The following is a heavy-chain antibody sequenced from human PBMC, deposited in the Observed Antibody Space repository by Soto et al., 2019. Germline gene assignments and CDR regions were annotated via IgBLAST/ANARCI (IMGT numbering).Heavy chain of an antibody. CDR1: GFTFSSYA. V-gene: IGHV3-30-3*01. D-gene: IGHD3-3*01. CDR2: ISYDGSNK. Sequence: PGGSLRLSCAASGFTFSSYAMHWVRQAPGKGLEWVAVISYDGSNKYYADSVKGRFTFSRDNSKNTLYLQMNSLRAEDTAVYYCARDRYDFWSGSKDYYYYGMDGWGQGTTVTVSS. CDR3: ARDRYDFWSGSKDYYYYGMDG. J-gene: IGHJ6*02.